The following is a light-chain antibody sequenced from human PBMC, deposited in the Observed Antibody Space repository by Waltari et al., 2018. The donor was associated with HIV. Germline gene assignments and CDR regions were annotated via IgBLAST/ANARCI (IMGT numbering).Light chain of an antibody. CDR1: QTVSSS. J-gene: IGKJ2*01. Sequence: EIVMTQSPATLSVSPGERVTLSCRASQTVSSSLAWYQQKPGQAPRLLIFGASARATGIPARFSGSGSGTEFALTISSLQSEDFAVCYCQQYNNWPYTFGQGTKLEIK. CDR3: QQYNNWPYT. CDR2: GAS. V-gene: IGKV3-15*01.